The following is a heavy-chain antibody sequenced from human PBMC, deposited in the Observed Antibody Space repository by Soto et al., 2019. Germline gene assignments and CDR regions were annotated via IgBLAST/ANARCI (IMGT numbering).Heavy chain of an antibody. CDR3: AREAFYYGSDL. CDR2: ISGSGGTI. V-gene: IGHV3-11*01. Sequence: QVQLVESGGGLVKPGGSLRLSCAASGFTFSDSYMSWVRQAPGKGLEWVLYISGSGGTIYYAHSVKGRFTISRDNVKKSLYLQMKSLRVEDTAVYYCAREAFYYGSDLWGRGTLVTVSS. J-gene: IGHJ2*01. D-gene: IGHD3-10*01. CDR1: GFTFSDSY.